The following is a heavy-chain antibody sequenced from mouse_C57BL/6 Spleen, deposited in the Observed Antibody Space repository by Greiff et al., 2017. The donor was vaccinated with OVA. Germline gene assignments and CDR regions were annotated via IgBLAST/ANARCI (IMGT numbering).Heavy chain of an antibody. J-gene: IGHJ1*03. Sequence: VQLKQPGAELVKPGASVKMSCKASGYTFTSYWITWVKQRPGQGLEWIGDIYPGSGSTNYNEKFKSKATLTVDTSSSTAYMQLSSLTSEDSAVYYCAIYYSKNYWYFDVWGTGTTVTVSS. CDR1: GYTFTSYW. CDR2: IYPGSGST. D-gene: IGHD2-5*01. CDR3: AIYYSKNYWYFDV. V-gene: IGHV1-55*01.